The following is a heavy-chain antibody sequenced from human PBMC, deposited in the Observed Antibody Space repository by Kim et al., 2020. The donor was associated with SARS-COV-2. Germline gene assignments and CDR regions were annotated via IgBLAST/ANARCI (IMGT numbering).Heavy chain of an antibody. Sequence: SETLSLTCTVSGYSISSGYYWGWIRQPPGTGLEWIGSVYHSGRTYYNPSLKSRVTISVDTSKNQFSLKLTSVTAAHSAVYYCARDLRSSRGWYYDFWGQG. D-gene: IGHD6-19*01. CDR3: ARDLRSSRGWYYDF. V-gene: IGHV4-38-2*02. J-gene: IGHJ4*02. CDR1: GYSISSGYY. CDR2: VYHSGRT.